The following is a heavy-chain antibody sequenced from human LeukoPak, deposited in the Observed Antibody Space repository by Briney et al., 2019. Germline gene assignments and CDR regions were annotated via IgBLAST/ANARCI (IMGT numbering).Heavy chain of an antibody. D-gene: IGHD6-19*01. Sequence: SETLSLTCTVSGGSISSYYWSWVRQPPGKGLEWIGYSYYSGSTNYNPSLKSRVTISLDSSKNQFSLKLNSVTAADTAVYYCARGGLSSGWYGWGQGTLVTVSS. J-gene: IGHJ4*02. CDR3: ARGGLSSGWYG. CDR1: GGSISSYY. V-gene: IGHV4-59*01. CDR2: SYYSGST.